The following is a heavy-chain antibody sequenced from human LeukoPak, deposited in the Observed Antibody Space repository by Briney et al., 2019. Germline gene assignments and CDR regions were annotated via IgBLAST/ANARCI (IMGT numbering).Heavy chain of an antibody. CDR1: GFTFSNAW. V-gene: IGHV4-38-2*01. J-gene: IGHJ6*03. CDR3: ARLLYYYDSSGYYYSPTRNYYMDV. CDR2: IYHSGST. Sequence: PGGSLRLSCAASGFTFSNAWMSWVRQAPGKGLEWIGSIYHSGSTYYNPSLKSRVTISVDTSKNQFSLKLSSVTAADTAVYYCARLLYYYDSSGYYYSPTRNYYMDVWGKGTTVTVSS. D-gene: IGHD3-22*01.